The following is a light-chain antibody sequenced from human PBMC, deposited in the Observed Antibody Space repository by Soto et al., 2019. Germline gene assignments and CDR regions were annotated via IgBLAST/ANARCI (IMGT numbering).Light chain of an antibody. CDR3: HQRSNGPPWT. V-gene: IGKV3-11*01. CDR2: DAS. Sequence: PGERATLSGWASQSVSVYLAWFQQKPGQPPRLLIYDASNRATGIPPRFSGSGSTTDFTLTISSLEPEDFAVYYCHQRSNGPPWTFGQGTKVDIK. CDR1: QSVSVY. J-gene: IGKJ1*01.